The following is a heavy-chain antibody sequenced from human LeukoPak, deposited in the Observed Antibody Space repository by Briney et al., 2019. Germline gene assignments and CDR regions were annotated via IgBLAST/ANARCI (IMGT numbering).Heavy chain of an antibody. J-gene: IGHJ4*02. CDR2: IHYSGST. CDR3: ARDGVAGGFDY. V-gene: IGHV4-59*01. D-gene: IGHD6-19*01. Sequence: SETLSLTCTVSGGSIGSYYWNWIRQAPGKGLERIGYIHYSGSTNHNSSLKSRVTISVDTSKNQYSLKLSSVTAADTAVYYCARDGVAGGFDYWGQGTLVTASS. CDR1: GGSIGSYY.